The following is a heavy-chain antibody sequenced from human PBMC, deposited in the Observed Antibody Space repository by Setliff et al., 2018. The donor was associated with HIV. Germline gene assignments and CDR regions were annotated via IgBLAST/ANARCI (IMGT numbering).Heavy chain of an antibody. D-gene: IGHD6-19*01. V-gene: IGHV4-34*01. CDR3: ARSALAGDPFDY. J-gene: IGHJ4*02. CDR1: GGSFSGYY. Sequence: PSETLSLTCDVYGGSFSGYYWSWIRQPPGKGLEWIGEINHSGSTNYNPSLKSRVTILVDTSKNQFSLKVSSVTAADTAVYYCARSALAGDPFDYWGQGTLVTVSS. CDR2: INHSGST.